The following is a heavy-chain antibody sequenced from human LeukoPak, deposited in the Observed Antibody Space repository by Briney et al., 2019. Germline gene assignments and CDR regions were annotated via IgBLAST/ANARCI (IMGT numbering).Heavy chain of an antibody. V-gene: IGHV3-15*01. CDR1: GFTFNNAW. CDR3: TTVLRVWFGDLYYYYGMDV. D-gene: IGHD3-10*01. Sequence: PGGSLRLSCAASGFTFNNAWMSWVRQAPGKGLEWVGRIKSKTDGGTTDYAAPVKGRFTISRDDSKNTLYLQMNSLKTEDTAVYFCTTVLRVWFGDLYYYYGMDVWGQGTTVTVSS. CDR2: IKSKTDGGTT. J-gene: IGHJ6*02.